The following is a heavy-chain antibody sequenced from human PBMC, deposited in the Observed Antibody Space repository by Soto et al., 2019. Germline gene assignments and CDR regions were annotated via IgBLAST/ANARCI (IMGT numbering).Heavy chain of an antibody. CDR1: GYTFTSYW. D-gene: IGHD3-22*01. Sequence: PGESLKISCKGSGYTFTSYWIGWVRQMPGKGLEWMGIIFPGDSDTRYSPSFQGQVTISADKSINTAYLQWSSLRASDTAMYYCARLTNYDSSDYYSGYFDYWGQETLVTVSS. CDR3: ARLTNYDSSDYYSGYFDY. V-gene: IGHV5-51*01. CDR2: IFPGDSDT. J-gene: IGHJ4*02.